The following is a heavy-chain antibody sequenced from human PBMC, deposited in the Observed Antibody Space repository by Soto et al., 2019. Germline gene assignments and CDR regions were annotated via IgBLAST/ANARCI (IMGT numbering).Heavy chain of an antibody. V-gene: IGHV3-21*01. CDR3: ARDLYVKQLAYYHYHGMDV. CDR2: ISSSSSYI. Sequence: EVQLVESGGGLVKPGGSLRLSCAASGFTFSSYSMNWVRQAPGKGLEWVSSISSSSSYIYYADSVKGRFTISRDNAKNSRYQQMNSLRAEDTAVYYCARDLYVKQLAYYHYHGMDVWGQSTTLTVSS. D-gene: IGHD6-13*01. CDR1: GFTFSSYS. J-gene: IGHJ6*02.